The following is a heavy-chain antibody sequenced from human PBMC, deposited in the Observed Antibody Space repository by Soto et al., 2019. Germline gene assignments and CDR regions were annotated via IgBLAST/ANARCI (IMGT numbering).Heavy chain of an antibody. J-gene: IGHJ6*02. CDR2: IYYSGST. CDR3: ARDGAADYYYGMDV. Sequence: TSETLSLTCTVSGGSISSYYWSWIRQPPGKGLEWIGYIYYSGSTNYNPSLKSRVTISVDTSKNQFSLKLSSVTAADTAVYYCARDGAADYYYGMDVWGQGTTVTVS. D-gene: IGHD6-25*01. CDR1: GGSISSYY. V-gene: IGHV4-59*01.